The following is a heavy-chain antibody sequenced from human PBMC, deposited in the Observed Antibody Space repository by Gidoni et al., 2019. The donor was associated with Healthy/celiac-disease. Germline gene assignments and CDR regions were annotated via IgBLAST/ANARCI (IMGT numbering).Heavy chain of an antibody. V-gene: IGHV3-15*01. J-gene: IGHJ6*02. CDR1: GFTFSNAW. Sequence: EVQLVESGGGLVEPGGSLRLSCAASGFTFSNAWMSWVRQAPGKGLEWVGRIKSKTDGGTTDYAAPVKGRFTISRDDSKNTLYLQMNSLKTEDTAVYYCTTDVGGIGRLGYGMDVWGQGTTVTVSS. D-gene: IGHD1-26*01. CDR3: TTDVGGIGRLGYGMDV. CDR2: IKSKTDGGTT.